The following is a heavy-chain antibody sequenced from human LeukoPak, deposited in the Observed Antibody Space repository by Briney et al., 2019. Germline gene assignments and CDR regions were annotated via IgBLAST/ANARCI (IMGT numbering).Heavy chain of an antibody. CDR3: ARTPTAYYFDY. CDR1: GGSISSYY. D-gene: IGHD2-15*01. CDR2: IYYSGST. Sequence: PSETLSLTCTVSGGSISSYYWSWIRQPPGKGLEWIGYIYYSGSTNYNPSLKSRVTISVDTSKNQFSLKLSSVTAADTAVYYCARTPTAYYFDYWGQGTLVTVPS. V-gene: IGHV4-59*01. J-gene: IGHJ4*02.